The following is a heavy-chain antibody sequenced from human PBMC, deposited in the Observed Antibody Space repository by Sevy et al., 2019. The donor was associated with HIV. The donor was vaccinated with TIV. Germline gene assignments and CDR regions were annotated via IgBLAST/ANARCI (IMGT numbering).Heavy chain of an antibody. CDR2: IKQDGNEK. J-gene: IGHJ4*02. Sequence: GGSLRLSCVASGFNLSPYWMTWVRQPPGKGLEWVANIKQDGNEKYYVYSIKGRFTVSRGNAKNALYLQMYSLRVEDTAVYFCASNTYHYDSNTYYPVYWGQGTRVTVSS. CDR1: GFNLSPYW. D-gene: IGHD3-22*01. V-gene: IGHV3-7*01. CDR3: ASNTYHYDSNTYYPVY.